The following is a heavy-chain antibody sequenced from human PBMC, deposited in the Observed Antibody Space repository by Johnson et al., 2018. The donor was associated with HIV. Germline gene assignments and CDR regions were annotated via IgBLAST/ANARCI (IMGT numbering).Heavy chain of an antibody. CDR2: ISWNSGSI. V-gene: IGHV3-9*01. CDR1: GFTFDDYA. CDR3: AKGSYYYASGSYYNGKAFDI. D-gene: IGHD3-10*01. Sequence: VQLVESGGGLVQPGRSLRLSCAASGFTFDDYAMHWVRQAPGKGLEWVSGISWNSGSIGYADSVKGRFTISRDNSKNTLYLQMNSLRAEDTAVYYCAKGSYYYASGSYYNGKAFDIWGQGTMVTVSS. J-gene: IGHJ3*02.